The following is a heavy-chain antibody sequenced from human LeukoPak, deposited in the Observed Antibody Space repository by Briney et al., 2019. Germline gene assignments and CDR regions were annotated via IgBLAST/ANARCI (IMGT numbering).Heavy chain of an antibody. J-gene: IGHJ4*02. V-gene: IGHV1-18*01. Sequence: ASVKVSCKASGYTFTSYGISWVRQAPGQGLEWMGWISAYNGNTNYAQKLQGRVTMTTDTSTSTDYMELRSLRSDDTAVYYCARRSGSSGWYYFDYWGQGTLVTVSS. CDR1: GYTFTSYG. D-gene: IGHD6-19*01. CDR2: ISAYNGNT. CDR3: ARRSGSSGWYYFDY.